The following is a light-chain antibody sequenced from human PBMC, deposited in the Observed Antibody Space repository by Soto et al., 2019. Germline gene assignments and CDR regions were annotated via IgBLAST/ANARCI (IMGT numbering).Light chain of an antibody. CDR1: QSLSNNY. J-gene: IGKJ3*01. CDR3: QQNGSSPFT. CDR2: GAS. Sequence: EIVLTQSPGTLSLSPGERATLSCRASQSLSNNYLAWYQQKPGQAPRLLIYGASSRATGIPDRFSGSGSGTDFTLTISRLEPEDFAVYYCQQNGSSPFTFGPGTRWIS. V-gene: IGKV3-20*01.